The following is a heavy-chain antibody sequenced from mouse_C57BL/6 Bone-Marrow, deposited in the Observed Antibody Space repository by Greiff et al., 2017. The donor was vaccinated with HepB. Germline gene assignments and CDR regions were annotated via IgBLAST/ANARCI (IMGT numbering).Heavy chain of an antibody. CDR1: GYTFTSYW. Sequence: QVQLQQPGAELVKPGASVKLSCKASGYTFTSYWMHWVKQRPGQGLEWIGMIHPNSGSTNYNEKFKSKATLTVDKPSSTAYMQLSSLTSEDSAVYYCARDDGYPSYAMDYWGQGTSVTVSS. D-gene: IGHD2-3*01. CDR3: ARDDGYPSYAMDY. J-gene: IGHJ4*01. V-gene: IGHV1-64*01. CDR2: IHPNSGST.